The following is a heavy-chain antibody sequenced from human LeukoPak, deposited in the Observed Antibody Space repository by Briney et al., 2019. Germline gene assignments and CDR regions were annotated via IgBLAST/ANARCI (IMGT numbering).Heavy chain of an antibody. J-gene: IGHJ6*03. V-gene: IGHV3-53*01. CDR2: IYSGGST. Sequence: PGGSLTLSCPASGFTVSSNYVSWVRQAPAKGLEWVSVIYSGGSTYDADSVKGRITLCRDSSKNTLNLQMNSLRAEDTAVYYCACGSTHLYYYYMDVWGKGTTVTVSS. CDR3: ACGSTHLYYYYMDV. D-gene: IGHD2-2*01. CDR1: GFTVSSNY.